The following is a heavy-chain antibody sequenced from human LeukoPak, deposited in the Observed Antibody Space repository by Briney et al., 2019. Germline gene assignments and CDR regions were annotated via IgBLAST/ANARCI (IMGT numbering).Heavy chain of an antibody. J-gene: IGHJ3*02. V-gene: IGHV3-11*04. CDR2: ISSSGTTM. Sequence: PGGSLRLSCAASKFTFSDFYMGWMRLSPGKGLAWVSYISSSGTTMYYADSVKGRFTISRDNAKNSLYLQMNSLRAEDTAVYYCARAAGSYAFDIWGQGTMVTVSS. D-gene: IGHD3-10*01. CDR3: ARAAGSYAFDI. CDR1: KFTFSDFY.